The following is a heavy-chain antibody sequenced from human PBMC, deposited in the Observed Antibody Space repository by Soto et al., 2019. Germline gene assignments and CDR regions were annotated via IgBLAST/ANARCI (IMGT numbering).Heavy chain of an antibody. CDR3: ARDGGTIFGVVILNYGMDV. D-gene: IGHD3-3*01. CDR1: GYTFTSYD. Sequence: ASVKVSCKASGYTFTSYDINWVRQATGQGLEWMGWMNPNSGNTGYSQKFQGRVTITRDTSASTAYMELSSLRSEDTAVYYCARDGGTIFGVVILNYGMDVWGQGTTVTAP. V-gene: IGHV1-8*01. J-gene: IGHJ6*02. CDR2: MNPNSGNT.